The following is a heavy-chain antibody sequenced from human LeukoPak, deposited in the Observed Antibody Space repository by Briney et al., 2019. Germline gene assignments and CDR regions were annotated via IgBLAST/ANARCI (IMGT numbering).Heavy chain of an antibody. J-gene: IGHJ4*02. V-gene: IGHV3-33*01. CDR3: ARDLSGGVLWFGEQGD. Sequence: PGRSLRLSCAASGFTFSSYGMHWVRQAPGKGLDWVAVIWYDGSNKYYADSVKGRFTISRDNSKNTLYLQMNSLRAEDTAVYYCARDLSGGVLWFGEQGDWGQGTLVTVSS. D-gene: IGHD3-10*01. CDR2: IWYDGSNK. CDR1: GFTFSSYG.